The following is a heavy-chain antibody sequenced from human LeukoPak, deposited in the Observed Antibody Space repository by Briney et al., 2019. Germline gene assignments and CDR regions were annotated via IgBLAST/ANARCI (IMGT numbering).Heavy chain of an antibody. Sequence: GGSLRLSCAASGFTVSSNYMSWVRQAPGKGLDWVSMIYSGGSTNYADSVKGRFTISRDSSKNTLYLQMNSLRAEDTVVYYCVTRLAWGQGTLVTVSS. CDR3: VTRLA. J-gene: IGHJ5*02. V-gene: IGHV3-53*01. CDR2: IYSGGST. D-gene: IGHD3-16*01. CDR1: GFTVSSNY.